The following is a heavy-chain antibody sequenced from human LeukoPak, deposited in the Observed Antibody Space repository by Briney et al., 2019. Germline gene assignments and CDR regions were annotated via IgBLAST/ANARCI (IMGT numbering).Heavy chain of an antibody. CDR2: ISSSGSTI. D-gene: IGHD3-22*01. V-gene: IGHV3-11*04. CDR3: ARQGYSSGDMDV. Sequence: PGGSLRLSCAASGFTFSDYYMSWIRQAPGKGLEWVSYISSSGSTIYYADSVKGRFTISRDNAKNTVFLQMNSLRVEDTAVYYCARQGYSSGDMDVWGKGTTVTVSS. CDR1: GFTFSDYY. J-gene: IGHJ6*03.